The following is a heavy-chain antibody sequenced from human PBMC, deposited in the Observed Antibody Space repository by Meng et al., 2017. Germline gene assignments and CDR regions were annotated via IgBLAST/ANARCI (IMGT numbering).Heavy chain of an antibody. CDR2: INHGGST. CDR3: ARVLDPVLVEFDY. CDR1: GGAFGGSY. Sequence: VQLDAGGAGRFSSSETLSRPCAVFGGAFGGSYWSWIRQPPGKGRGWIGEINHGGSTNYHPSLKSRVTISVDTSKNQFSLKLSSVTAADTAVYYCARVLDPVLVEFDYWGQGTLVTVSS. V-gene: IGHV4-34*01. J-gene: IGHJ4*02. D-gene: IGHD3/OR15-3a*01.